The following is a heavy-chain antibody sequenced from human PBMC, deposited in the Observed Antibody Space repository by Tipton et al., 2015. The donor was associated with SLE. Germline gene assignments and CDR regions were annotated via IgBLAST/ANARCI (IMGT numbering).Heavy chain of an antibody. V-gene: IGHV4-61*09. J-gene: IGHJ2*01. CDR3: ARLKPMVTTTYYFDL. CDR1: GGSISSGSYY. D-gene: IGHD4-17*01. Sequence: TLSLTCTVSGGSISSGSYYWSWIRQPAGKGLEWIGHIYTSGSTRYNPSLQSRVTISVDTSKNQFSLKLSSVTAADTAVYFCARLKPMVTTTYYFDLWGRGTLVTVSS. CDR2: IYTSGST.